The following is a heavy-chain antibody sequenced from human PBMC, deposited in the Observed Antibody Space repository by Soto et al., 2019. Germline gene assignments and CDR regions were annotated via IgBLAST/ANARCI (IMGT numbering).Heavy chain of an antibody. V-gene: IGHV6-1*01. CDR3: ARSPTSPFDY. J-gene: IGHJ4*02. Sequence: SPTLSLTCAISGDSVSSNSASWNWIRQSPSRGLEWLGRTFYRSKWYNDYAVSVKSRITINPDASKNQFSLQLNSVTPEDTAVYYCARSPTSPFDYWGQGTLVTVSS. CDR2: TFYRSKWYN. CDR1: GDSVSSNSAS.